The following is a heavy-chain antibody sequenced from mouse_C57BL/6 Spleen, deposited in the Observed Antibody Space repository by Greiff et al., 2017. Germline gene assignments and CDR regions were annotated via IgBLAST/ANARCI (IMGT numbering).Heavy chain of an antibody. CDR1: GYTFTDYN. J-gene: IGHJ2*01. D-gene: IGHD1-1*01. V-gene: IGHV1-22*01. CDR3: ARHYYGSSYDYFDY. Sequence: EVQLQQSGPELVKPGASVKMSCKASGYTFTDYNMHWVQQSHGKSLEWIGYINPNTGGTSSNQKFKGKAKLTVNKSSSTAYMELRSLTSEDSAVYYCARHYYGSSYDYFDYWGQGTTLTVSS. CDR2: INPNTGGT.